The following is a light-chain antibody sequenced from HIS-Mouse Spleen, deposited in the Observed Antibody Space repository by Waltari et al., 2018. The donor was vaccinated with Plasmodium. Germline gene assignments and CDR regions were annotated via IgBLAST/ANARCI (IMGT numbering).Light chain of an antibody. Sequence: SYELTPPPSVSVSPVQTASITCSGDKLGDKYACWYQQKPGQSPVLVIYQESKRPSGIPERFSGSNSGNTATLTISGTQAMDEADYYCQAWDSSTVVFGGGTKLTVL. CDR3: QAWDSSTVV. CDR2: QES. CDR1: KLGDKY. J-gene: IGLJ2*01. V-gene: IGLV3-1*01.